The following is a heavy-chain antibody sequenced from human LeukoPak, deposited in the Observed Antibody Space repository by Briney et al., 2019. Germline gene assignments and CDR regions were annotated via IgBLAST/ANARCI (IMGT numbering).Heavy chain of an antibody. CDR1: GYSFIGHY. V-gene: IGHV1-2*02. Sequence: ASVKVSCKTSGYSFIGHYIHWVRQAPGQGLEWMGWINPNSGATKYSQTFQDRVTMTRDTSISTAYMELSRLRSDDTAVYYCARSEVTMIVDYWGQGTLVTVSS. D-gene: IGHD3-22*01. CDR3: ARSEVTMIVDY. J-gene: IGHJ4*02. CDR2: INPNSGAT.